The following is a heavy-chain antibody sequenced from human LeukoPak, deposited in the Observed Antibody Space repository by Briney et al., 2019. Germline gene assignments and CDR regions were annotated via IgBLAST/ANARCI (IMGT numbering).Heavy chain of an antibody. CDR2: IYTSGST. J-gene: IGHJ6*03. D-gene: IGHD2/OR15-2a*01. CDR3: AREEENPGYYYYYMDV. V-gene: IGHV4-61*02. Sequence: SETLSLTCTVSGGSISSGSYYWSWIRQPAGKGLEWIGRIYTSGSTNYNPSLKSRVTISVDTSKNQFSLKLSSVTAADTAVYYCAREEENPGYYYYYMDVWGKGTTVTISS. CDR1: GGSISSGSYY.